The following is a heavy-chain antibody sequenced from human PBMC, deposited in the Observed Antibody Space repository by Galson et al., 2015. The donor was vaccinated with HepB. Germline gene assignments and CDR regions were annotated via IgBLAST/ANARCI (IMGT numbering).Heavy chain of an antibody. J-gene: IGHJ4*02. D-gene: IGHD7-27*01. CDR3: VRDPPLGTPFDH. V-gene: IGHV3-21*01. CDR1: GFTFSSYN. Sequence: SLRLSCAASGFTFSSYNMNWVRQAPGKGLEWVASISSSSSYTYYADSLKGRFTVSRGNVKNSLYLQMNSLRAEDTAVYYCVRDPPLGTPFDHWGQGTLVTVSS. CDR2: ISSSSSYT.